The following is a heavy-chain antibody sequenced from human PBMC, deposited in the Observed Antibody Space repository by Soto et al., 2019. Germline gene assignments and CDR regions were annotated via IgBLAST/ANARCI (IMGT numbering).Heavy chain of an antibody. CDR3: ARSGGSYNFDS. D-gene: IGHD1-26*01. J-gene: IGHJ4*02. CDR1: SGSVSTYY. V-gene: IGHV4-4*07. Sequence: SETLSLTCTVSSGSVSTYYWSWIRQPAGKGLEWIGRIFINGSTNYNPSLRSRVTMSVDTSKGQFSLNLTPVTAADTAVYFCARSGGSYNFDSWGQGILVTVSS. CDR2: IFINGST.